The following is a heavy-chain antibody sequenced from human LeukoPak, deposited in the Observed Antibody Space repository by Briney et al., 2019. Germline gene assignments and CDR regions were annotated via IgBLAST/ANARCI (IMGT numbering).Heavy chain of an antibody. D-gene: IGHD6-13*01. CDR3: AKALDSSSWYGFYFDY. CDR2: IRSTGGTT. V-gene: IGHV3-23*01. J-gene: IGHJ4*02. Sequence: GGSLRLSCGASGFTFSNYAMSWVRQAPGKGLESVSDIRSTGGTTAYADSVKGRFTISRDNSKNTLLLQMNSLSAEDTAVYYCAKALDSSSWYGFYFDYWGQGTLVTVSS. CDR1: GFTFSNYA.